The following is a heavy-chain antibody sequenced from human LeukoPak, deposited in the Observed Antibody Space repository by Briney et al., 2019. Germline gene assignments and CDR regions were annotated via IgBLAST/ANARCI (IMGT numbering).Heavy chain of an antibody. J-gene: IGHJ4*02. V-gene: IGHV4-34*01. Sequence: PSETLSLTCAVYGGSFSGYYWSWIRQPPGKGLEWIGEINHSGSTNYNPSLKSRVTISVDTSKNQFSLKLSSVTAADTAVYYYAGGFYYGSGSYYSPRAYHFDYRGQGTLVTVSS. CDR1: GGSFSGYY. CDR3: AGGFYYGSGSYYSPRAYHFDY. D-gene: IGHD3-10*01. CDR2: INHSGST.